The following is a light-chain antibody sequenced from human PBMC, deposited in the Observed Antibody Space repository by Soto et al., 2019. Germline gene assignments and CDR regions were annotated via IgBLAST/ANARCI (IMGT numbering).Light chain of an antibody. V-gene: IGKV3-11*01. CDR3: QQRSSWPT. J-gene: IGKJ2*01. CDR2: DTS. CDR1: QSVNSY. Sequence: EIVLTQSPATLSLSPGERATLSCRASQSVNSYLAWYQQKCGQAPRLLIYDTSNRATGIPDRFCGSGSGTDFTLTISSLEPEDFAVYYCQQRSSWPTFGQGTRLEIK.